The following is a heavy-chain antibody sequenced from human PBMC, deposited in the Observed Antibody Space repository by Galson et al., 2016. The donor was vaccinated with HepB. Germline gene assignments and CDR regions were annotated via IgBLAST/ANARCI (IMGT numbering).Heavy chain of an antibody. D-gene: IGHD1-14*01. Sequence: SLRLSCAASGFTFSSHWMHWVRQASGKGLEWVANINQDGGEKYYVDSVKGRFTISRDNAKNSLYLQMNSLRAEDTAVFYCANHRGWGRGTLVTVSS. V-gene: IGHV3-7*03. CDR3: ANHRG. CDR1: GFTFSSHW. CDR2: INQDGGEK. J-gene: IGHJ4*02.